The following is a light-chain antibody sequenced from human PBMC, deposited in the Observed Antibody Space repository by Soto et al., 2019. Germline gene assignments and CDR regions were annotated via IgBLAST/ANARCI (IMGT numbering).Light chain of an antibody. J-gene: IGLJ1*01. CDR1: SSNIGAGYD. CDR3: QYSDSTLSARYV. Sequence: QSVLTQPPSVSGAPGQRVTISCTGSSSNIGAGYDVHWYQQRPGTAPKLLIFGNINRPSGVPDRFSGSKSGTSAPLAITRLQAEDEGDYYCQYSDSTLSARYVFGTGTKVTVL. CDR2: GNI. V-gene: IGLV1-40*01.